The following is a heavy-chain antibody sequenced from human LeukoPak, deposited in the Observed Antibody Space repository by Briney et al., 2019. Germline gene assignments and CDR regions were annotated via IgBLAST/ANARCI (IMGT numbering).Heavy chain of an antibody. CDR3: ARGRVTTVTTRGGGYDY. CDR1: GGSFSGYY. V-gene: IGHV4-34*01. Sequence: SETLSLTCAVYGGSFSGYYWSWIRQPPGKGLEWIGEINHSGSTNYNPSLKSRVTISVDTSKNQFSLKLSSVTAADTAVYYCARGRVTTVTTRGGGYDYWGQGTLVTVSS. D-gene: IGHD4-17*01. CDR2: INHSGST. J-gene: IGHJ4*02.